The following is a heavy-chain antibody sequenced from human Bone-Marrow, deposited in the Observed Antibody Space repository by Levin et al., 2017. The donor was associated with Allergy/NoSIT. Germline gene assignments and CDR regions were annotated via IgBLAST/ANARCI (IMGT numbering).Heavy chain of an antibody. CDR1: GYRFFSYG. V-gene: IGHV1-18*01. J-gene: IGHJ4*02. CDR2: IHGNTGNT. CDR3: ARDRREVGAVSPGDY. D-gene: IGHD1-26*01. Sequence: GASVKVSCKAIGYRFFSYGMSWVRQAPGQGLEWMGWIHGNTGNTNYTQKFQGRVTLTTDSSTSTVYMELRNLSSDDTAVYFCARDRREVGAVSPGDYWGQGTLITVSS.